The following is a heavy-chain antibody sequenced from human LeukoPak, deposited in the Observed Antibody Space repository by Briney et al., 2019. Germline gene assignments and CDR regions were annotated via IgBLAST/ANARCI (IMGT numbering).Heavy chain of an antibody. D-gene: IGHD3-9*01. J-gene: IGHJ5*02. CDR1: GFTFSSYW. V-gene: IGHV3-21*01. Sequence: GGSLRLSCAASGFTFSSYWMSWVRQAPGKGLEWVSSISSSSSYIYYADSVKGRFTISRDNAKNSLYLQMNSLRAEDTAVDYCARALTNWFDPWGQGTLVTVSS. CDR2: ISSSSSYI. CDR3: ARALTNWFDP.